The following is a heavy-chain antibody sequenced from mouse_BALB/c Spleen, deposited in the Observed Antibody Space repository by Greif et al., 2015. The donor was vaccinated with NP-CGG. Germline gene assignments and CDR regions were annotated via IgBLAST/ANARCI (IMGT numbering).Heavy chain of an antibody. Sequence: VQLQQSGAELVRSGASVKLSCTASGFNIKDYYMHWVKQRPEQGLEWIGWIDPENGDTEYAPKFQGKATMTADTSSNTAYLQLSCLTSEDTAVYYCNSHPSSSYFDYWGQGTALTVSS. CDR3: NSHPSSSYFDY. J-gene: IGHJ2*01. V-gene: IGHV14-4*02. CDR2: IDPENGDT. CDR1: GFNIKDYY. D-gene: IGHD1-1*01.